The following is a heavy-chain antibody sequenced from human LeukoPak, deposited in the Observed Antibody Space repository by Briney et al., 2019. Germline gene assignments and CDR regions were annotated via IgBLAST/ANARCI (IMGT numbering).Heavy chain of an antibody. CDR3: ARDEGLKVATITLQK. CDR2: ISSSSTYI. Sequence: GGSLRLSCAASGFTFNTYSMNWVRQAPGKGLEWVSSISSSSTYIFYADSVKGRFTISRDNAKNSLYLQMNSLRPEDTAVYYCARDEGLKVATITLQKWGQGTLVTVSS. J-gene: IGHJ4*02. D-gene: IGHD5-24*01. CDR1: GFTFNTYS. V-gene: IGHV3-21*06.